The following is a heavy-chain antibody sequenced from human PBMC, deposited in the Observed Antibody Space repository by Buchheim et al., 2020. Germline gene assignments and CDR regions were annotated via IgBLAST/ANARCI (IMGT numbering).Heavy chain of an antibody. CDR2: IWYDGSNK. J-gene: IGHJ4*02. V-gene: IGHV3-33*01. D-gene: IGHD6-19*01. CDR3: ARAGPEQWLDYYFDY. Sequence: QVQLVESGGGVVQPGRSLRLSCAASGFTFSSYGMHWVRQAPGKGLEWVAVIWYDGSNKYYADSVKGRFTISRDNSKNTLYLQMNSLRAEDTAVYYCARAGPEQWLDYYFDYWGQGTL. CDR1: GFTFSSYG.